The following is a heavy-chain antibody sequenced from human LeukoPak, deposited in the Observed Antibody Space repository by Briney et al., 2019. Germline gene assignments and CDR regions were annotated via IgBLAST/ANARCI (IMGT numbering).Heavy chain of an antibody. Sequence: GGSLRLSCVASGFTFSTYWMSWVRQTPEKGLEFVANIKQDGSVKNYMDSLKGRSTISRGNAGESLYLEINSLRADDTAVYYCARDPESSAFDLWGQGALVTVSS. CDR1: GFTFSTYW. CDR3: ARDPESSAFDL. V-gene: IGHV3-7*01. CDR2: IKQDGSVK. J-gene: IGHJ4*02.